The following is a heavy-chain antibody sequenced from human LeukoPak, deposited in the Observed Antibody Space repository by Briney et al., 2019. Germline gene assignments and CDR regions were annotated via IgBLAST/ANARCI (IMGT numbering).Heavy chain of an antibody. CDR1: GYTFISYG. Sequence: ASVKVSCKASGYTFISYGISWVRQAPGQGLEWMGWISAYNGNTNYAQKLQGRVTMTTDTSTSTAYMELRSLRSDDTAVYYCARDAPYDSSGLNWFDPWGQGTLVTVSS. D-gene: IGHD3-22*01. CDR2: ISAYNGNT. CDR3: ARDAPYDSSGLNWFDP. J-gene: IGHJ5*02. V-gene: IGHV1-18*01.